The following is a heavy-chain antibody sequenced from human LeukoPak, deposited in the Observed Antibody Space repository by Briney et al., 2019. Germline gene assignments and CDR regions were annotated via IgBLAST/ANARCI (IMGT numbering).Heavy chain of an antibody. Sequence: GGSLRLSCSASGFTFSSYAMHWVRQAPGKGLEYVSAISSNGGSTYYADSVKGRFTISRDNSKNTLYLQMSSLRAEDTAVYCCVEGRAVRFGELPFDYWGQGTLVTVSS. D-gene: IGHD3-10*01. J-gene: IGHJ4*02. CDR2: ISSNGGST. V-gene: IGHV3-64D*06. CDR3: VEGRAVRFGELPFDY. CDR1: GFTFSSYA.